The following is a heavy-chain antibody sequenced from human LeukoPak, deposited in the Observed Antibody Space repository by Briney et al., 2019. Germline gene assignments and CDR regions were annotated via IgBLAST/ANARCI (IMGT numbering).Heavy chain of an antibody. V-gene: IGHV3-33*01. J-gene: IGHJ6*03. CDR2: IWYDGSNK. CDR1: GFTFSSYG. Sequence: GGSLRLSCAASGFTFSSYGMHWVRQAPGKGLEWVAVIWYDGSNKYYADSVKGRFTISRDNAKNSLYLQMNSLRAEDTAVYYCARLDIVVVPAAMGYYYYYYMDVWGKGTTVTVSS. CDR3: ARLDIVVVPAAMGYYYYYYMDV. D-gene: IGHD2-2*01.